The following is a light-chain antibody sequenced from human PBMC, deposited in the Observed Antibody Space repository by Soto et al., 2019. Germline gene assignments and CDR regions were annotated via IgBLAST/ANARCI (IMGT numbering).Light chain of an antibody. V-gene: IGLV3-1*01. J-gene: IGLJ1*01. CDR1: KLGDRY. CDR2: QDS. CDR3: QAWDSSTGV. Sequence: SYELTQPPSVSVSPGQTASITCSGDKLGDRYACWFQQKPGQSPVLVIYQDSKRPSGIPVRFSGSNSGNTATLTISGTQAMDEADYYCQAWDSSTGVFGTGTKLTVL.